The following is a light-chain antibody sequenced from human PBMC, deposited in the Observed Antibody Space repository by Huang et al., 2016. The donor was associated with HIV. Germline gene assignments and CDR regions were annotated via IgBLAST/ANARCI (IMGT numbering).Light chain of an antibody. Sequence: EIVMTQSPATLSVSPGERTTLSCRASQTLSSNLAWYQQKPGQAPRLLIYGASTRVTGIPARFSGSGSGTEFTLTISSLQSEDSALYYCQQYNNWPYTFGQGTKLEIK. J-gene: IGKJ2*01. CDR1: QTLSSN. CDR2: GAS. CDR3: QQYNNWPYT. V-gene: IGKV3-15*01.